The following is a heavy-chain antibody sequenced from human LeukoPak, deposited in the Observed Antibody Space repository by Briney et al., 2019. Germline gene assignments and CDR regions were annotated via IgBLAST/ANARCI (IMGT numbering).Heavy chain of an antibody. V-gene: IGHV3-7*01. CDR3: ASGGSYYPLFDY. J-gene: IGHJ4*02. D-gene: IGHD1-26*01. CDR1: GFTFSNYW. CDR2: IKQDGSEK. Sequence: GGSLRLSCAASGFTFSNYWMSWVRQAPGKGLGWVANIKQDGSEKYYVESVKGRFTISRDNAKNSLYLQMNSLRAEDTALYYCASGGSYYPLFDYWGQGTLVTVSS.